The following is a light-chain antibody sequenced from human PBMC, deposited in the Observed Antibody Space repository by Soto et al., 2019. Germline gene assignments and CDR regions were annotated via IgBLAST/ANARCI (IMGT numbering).Light chain of an antibody. CDR1: QSISSW. Sequence: DIQMTQSPSTLSASVGDRVTITFRASQSISSWLAWYQQKPGKAPKLLIYKASSLESGVPSRFSGSGSGTEFTLTISSLQPDDFATYYCQKYNSYSWKFGQGTKVDIK. CDR2: KAS. J-gene: IGKJ1*01. V-gene: IGKV1-5*03. CDR3: QKYNSYSWK.